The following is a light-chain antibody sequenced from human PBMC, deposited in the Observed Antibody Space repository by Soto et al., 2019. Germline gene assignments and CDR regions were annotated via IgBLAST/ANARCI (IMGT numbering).Light chain of an antibody. V-gene: IGKV3-15*01. CDR2: GAS. J-gene: IGKJ1*01. CDR3: QEYDNWPPWT. CDR1: QSVRNN. Sequence: TVMTHSPATLSVSVGERVTLSCRASQSVRNNLAWYQQKPGQAPRLLIYGASTRATDVPARFSGSGSGTEFTLTISGLQSEDFAVYYCQEYDNWPPWTFGQGTKVDIK.